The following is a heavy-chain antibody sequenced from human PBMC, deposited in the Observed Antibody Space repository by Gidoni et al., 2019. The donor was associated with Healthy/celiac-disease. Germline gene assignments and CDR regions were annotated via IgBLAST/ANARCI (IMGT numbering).Heavy chain of an antibody. CDR1: GFTFDDYA. CDR3: AKDISGYYYGMDV. V-gene: IGHV3-9*01. J-gene: IGHJ6*02. CDR2: IIWNSGSI. D-gene: IGHD3-10*01. Sequence: EVQLVESGGGLVQPGRSLRLTCAASGFTFDDYAMHWVRQAPGKGLDWVSGIIWNSGSIGYADSVKGRFTISRDNAKNSLYLQMNSLRAEDTALYYCAKDISGYYYGMDVWGQGTTVTVSS.